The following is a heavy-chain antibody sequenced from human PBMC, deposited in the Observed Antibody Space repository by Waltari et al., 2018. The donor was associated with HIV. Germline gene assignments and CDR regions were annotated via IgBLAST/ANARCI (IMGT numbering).Heavy chain of an antibody. Sequence: EVHLEQSGAEVKKPGESLKISCKASGYTFTSSWIGWVRQMPGKGLEWMGIIYPGDSDTRYSPSFQGQVTFSADKSITTVYLQWSTLKASDTAIYYCARHVRVLQPTVAIGGMDVWGQGTSVTVSS. J-gene: IGHJ6*02. CDR3: ARHVRVLQPTVAIGGMDV. CDR2: IYPGDSDT. D-gene: IGHD2-21*01. CDR1: GYTFTSSW. V-gene: IGHV5-51*01.